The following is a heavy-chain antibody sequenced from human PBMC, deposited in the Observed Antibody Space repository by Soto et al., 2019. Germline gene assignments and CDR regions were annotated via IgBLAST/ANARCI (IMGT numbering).Heavy chain of an antibody. CDR1: GGSISSYY. CDR3: ARTKGARFGFDY. D-gene: IGHD1-26*01. CDR2: IYYSGST. J-gene: IGHJ4*02. Sequence: SETLSLTCTVSGGSISSYYWSWIRQPPGKGLEWIGYIYYSGSTNYNPSLKSQVTISVDTSKNQFSLKLSSVTAADTAVYYCARTKGARFGFDYWGQGTLVTVSS. V-gene: IGHV4-59*01.